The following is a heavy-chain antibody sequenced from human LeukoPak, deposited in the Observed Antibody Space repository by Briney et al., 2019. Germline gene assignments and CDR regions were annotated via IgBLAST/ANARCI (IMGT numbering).Heavy chain of an antibody. D-gene: IGHD1-14*01. CDR1: GDTFATDW. J-gene: IGHJ5*02. CDR2: IYTGDSRT. V-gene: IGHV5-51*01. Sequence: GESLQISCQGSGDTFATDWIGWVRQLPGKGLEWMGVIYTGDSRTRYNPSFQGQITISADRSISTAYLQWSSLKASDTGMYYCGRRKFTGPWSDPWGQGTLVTVSS. CDR3: GRRKFTGPWSDP.